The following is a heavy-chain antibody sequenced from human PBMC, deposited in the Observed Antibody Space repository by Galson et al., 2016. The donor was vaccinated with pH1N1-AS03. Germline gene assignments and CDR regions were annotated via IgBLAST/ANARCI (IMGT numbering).Heavy chain of an antibody. J-gene: IGHJ3*02. D-gene: IGHD4-17*01. CDR2: IKSKAHGGTA. CDR3: TTDDYGDYRGTGAGTNDAFDM. V-gene: IGHV3-15*01. CDR1: GFTFSNSW. Sequence: CAASGFTFSNSWMAWVRQAPGKGLEWVGRIKSKAHGGTADYAAPVKGRFTISRDDSKNTLYLQMNSLKTEDTAVYYCTTDDYGDYRGTGAGTNDAFDMWGQGTMVTVSS.